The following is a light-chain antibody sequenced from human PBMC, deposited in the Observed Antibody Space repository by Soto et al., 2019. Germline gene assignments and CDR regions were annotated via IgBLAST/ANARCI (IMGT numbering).Light chain of an antibody. V-gene: IGKV1-5*01. CDR3: QQYNSYSWT. CDR2: DAS. J-gene: IGKJ1*01. Sequence: DIKVTQHPSSLSASVGDRVTITCRASQNINNWIAWYQQKPGKAPKLLIYDASSLESGVPSRFSGSGSGTEFTLTISSLQPDDFATYYCQQYNSYSWTFGQGTKVDIK. CDR1: QNINNW.